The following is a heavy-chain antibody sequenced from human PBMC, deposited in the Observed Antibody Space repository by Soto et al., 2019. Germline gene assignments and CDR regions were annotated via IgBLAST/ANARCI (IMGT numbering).Heavy chain of an antibody. CDR1: GFSLSTSRVG. CDR3: AHGYSSSWREICFQH. Sequence: SGPTLVNPTQTLTLTCTFSGFSLSTSRVGMGWIRQPPGKALEWLALIYWNDDKRYSPSLKSRLTITKDTSKNQVVLTMTNMDPVDTATYYCAHGYSSSWREICFQHWGQGTLVTVSS. J-gene: IGHJ1*01. V-gene: IGHV2-5*01. D-gene: IGHD6-13*01. CDR2: IYWNDDK.